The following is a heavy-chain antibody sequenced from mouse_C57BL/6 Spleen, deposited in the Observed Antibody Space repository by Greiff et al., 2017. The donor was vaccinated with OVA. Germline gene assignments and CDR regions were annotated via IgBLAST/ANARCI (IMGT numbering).Heavy chain of an antibody. D-gene: IGHD1-1*01. Sequence: VQLQQSGPELVKPGASVKISCKASGYSFTGYYMNWVKQSPEKSLEWIGEINPSTGGTTYNQKFKAKATLTVDKSSSTAYMQLKSLTSEDSAVYYCARSSDYYGSSYGYFDVWGTGTTVTVSS. CDR1: GYSFTGYY. CDR3: ARSSDYYGSSYGYFDV. J-gene: IGHJ1*03. V-gene: IGHV1-42*01. CDR2: INPSTGGT.